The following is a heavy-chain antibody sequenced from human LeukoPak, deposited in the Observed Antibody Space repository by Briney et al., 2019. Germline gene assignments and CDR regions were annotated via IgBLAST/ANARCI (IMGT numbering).Heavy chain of an antibody. CDR1: GFTFSSYW. Sequence: PGGSLRLSCAASGFTFSSYWMSWVRQAPGKGLEWVANIKQDGSEKYYVDSVKGRFTTSRDNAKNSLYLQMNSLRAEDTAVYYCARDSEYDFWRDYYMDVWGKGTTVTVSS. CDR3: ARDSEYDFWRDYYMDV. D-gene: IGHD3-3*01. J-gene: IGHJ6*03. V-gene: IGHV3-7*01. CDR2: IKQDGSEK.